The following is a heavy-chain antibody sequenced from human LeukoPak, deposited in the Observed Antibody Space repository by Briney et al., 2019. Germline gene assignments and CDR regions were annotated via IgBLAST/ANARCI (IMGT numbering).Heavy chain of an antibody. D-gene: IGHD2-2*01. CDR1: GGSFSGYY. CDR2: INHSGST. Sequence: SETLSLTCAVYGGSFSGYYWSWIRQPPEKGLEWIGEINHSGSTNYNPSLKSRVTISVDTSKNQFSLKLSSVTAADTAVYYCARTRGYCSSTSCRNFDYWGQGTLVTVSS. V-gene: IGHV4-34*01. CDR3: ARTRGYCSSTSCRNFDY. J-gene: IGHJ4*02.